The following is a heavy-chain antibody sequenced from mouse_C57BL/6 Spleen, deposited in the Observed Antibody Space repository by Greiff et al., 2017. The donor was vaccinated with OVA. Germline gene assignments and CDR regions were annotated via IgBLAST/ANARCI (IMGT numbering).Heavy chain of an antibody. CDR3: AITTVALHFDY. CDR2: ISSGSSTI. V-gene: IGHV5-17*01. CDR1: GFTFSDYG. J-gene: IGHJ2*01. D-gene: IGHD1-1*01. Sequence: EVKLVESGGGLVKPGGSLKLSCAASGFTFSDYGMHWVRQAPEKGLEWVAYISSGSSTIYYADTVKGRFTISRDNAKNTLFLQMTSLRSEDTAMYYCAITTVALHFDYWGQGTTLTVSS.